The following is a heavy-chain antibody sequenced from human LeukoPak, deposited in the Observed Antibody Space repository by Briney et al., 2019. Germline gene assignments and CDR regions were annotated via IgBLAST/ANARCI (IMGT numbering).Heavy chain of an antibody. J-gene: IGHJ5*02. CDR3: ARKQWLNS. V-gene: IGHV3-21*01. Sequence: GGSLRLSCTASGFTFSSYSLTWVRQAPGKGLEWVSSITTGGDDLYYSDSVKGRFTISRDNARNSLFLQMNNLRAEDTAVYYCARKQWLNSWGQGTRVIVSS. CDR2: ITTGGDDL. CDR1: GFTFSSYS. D-gene: IGHD6-19*01.